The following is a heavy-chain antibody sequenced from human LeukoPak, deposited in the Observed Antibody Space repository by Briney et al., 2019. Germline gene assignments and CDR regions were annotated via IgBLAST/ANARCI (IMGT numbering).Heavy chain of an antibody. CDR2: IYYSGST. D-gene: IGHD4-23*01. CDR1: GGSISSYY. V-gene: IGHV4-59*01. J-gene: IGHJ4*02. Sequence: SSETLSLTCTVSGGSISSYYWSWIRQPPGKGLEWIGYIYYSGSTNYNPSLKSRVTISVDTSKNQFSLKLSSVTAADTAVYYCARADYGGTLYYFDYWGQGTLVTVSS. CDR3: ARADYGGTLYYFDY.